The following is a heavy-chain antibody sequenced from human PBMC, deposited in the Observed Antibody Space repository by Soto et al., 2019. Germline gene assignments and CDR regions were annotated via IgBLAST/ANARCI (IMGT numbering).Heavy chain of an antibody. J-gene: IGHJ6*02. CDR2: IWYDGSNK. CDR3: ARMLGNSAAGGYYYYYYGMDV. V-gene: IGHV3-33*01. CDR1: RFTFSSYG. Sequence: VHLVESGGGVVQPGRSLRLSCSASRFTFSSYGMNWVRQAPGKGLEWVAIIWYDGSNKYYADSVKGRFTISRDNSKNTLYLQMDSLRAEDTAVYYCARMLGNSAAGGYYYYYYGMDVWGQGTTVTVSS. D-gene: IGHD6-13*01.